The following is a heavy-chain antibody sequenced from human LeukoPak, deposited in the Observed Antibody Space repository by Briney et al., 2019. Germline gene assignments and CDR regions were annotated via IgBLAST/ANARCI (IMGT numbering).Heavy chain of an antibody. D-gene: IGHD2-15*01. CDR3: ARIVVVVAATDAFDI. J-gene: IGHJ3*02. Sequence: ETLSLTCTVSGGSISSSSYYWGWIRQPPGKGLEWIGSIYYSGSTYYNPSLKSRVTISVDTSKNQFSLKLSSVTAADTAVYYCARIVVVVAATDAFDIWGQGTMVTVSS. CDR2: IYYSGST. CDR1: GGSISSSSYY. V-gene: IGHV4-39*07.